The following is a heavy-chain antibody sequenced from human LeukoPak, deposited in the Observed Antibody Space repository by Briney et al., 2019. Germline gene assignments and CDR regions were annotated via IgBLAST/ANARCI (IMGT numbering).Heavy chain of an antibody. CDR3: ARVGIEYAFDI. Sequence: MTSETLSLTCAVSGGSISSGGYSWSWIRQPPGKGLGWIGYIYHSGSTYYNPSLKSRVTISVDRSKNQFSLKLSSVTAADTAVYYCARVGIEYAFDIWGQGTMVTVSS. J-gene: IGHJ3*02. CDR1: GGSISSGGYS. CDR2: IYHSGST. D-gene: IGHD3-10*01. V-gene: IGHV4-30-2*01.